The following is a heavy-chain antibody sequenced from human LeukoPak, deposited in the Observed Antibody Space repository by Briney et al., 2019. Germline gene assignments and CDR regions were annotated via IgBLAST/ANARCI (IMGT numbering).Heavy chain of an antibody. V-gene: IGHV3-53*01. CDR2: IYSGGST. Sequence: GGSLRLSCAASGLSVSSNYMIWVRQAPGKGLEWVSVIYSGGSTYYADSVKGQFTISRDTSKNTLYLQMNNLRAEDAAVYYCARVAFRSSSYISGIDYWGQGTQVTVSS. CDR1: GLSVSSNY. J-gene: IGHJ4*02. CDR3: ARVAFRSSSYISGIDY. D-gene: IGHD1-20*01.